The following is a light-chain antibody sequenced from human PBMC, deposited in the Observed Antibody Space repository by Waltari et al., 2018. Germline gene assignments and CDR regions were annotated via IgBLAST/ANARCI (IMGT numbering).Light chain of an antibody. J-gene: IGKJ2*02. CDR1: QYIRNN. CDR3: QQYNTWPPST. CDR2: GAS. Sequence: EIVMTQSPAALSVSPGERATLSCRASQYIRNNLAWYQHKPGQPPRLLISGASTRATGIPARFSGSGSGTEFSLTISSLQSEDSAIYFCQQYNTWPPSTFGQGTKLEIK. V-gene: IGKV3-15*01.